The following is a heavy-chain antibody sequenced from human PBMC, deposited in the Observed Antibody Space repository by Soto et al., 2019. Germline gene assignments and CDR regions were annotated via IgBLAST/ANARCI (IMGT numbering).Heavy chain of an antibody. J-gene: IGHJ6*02. CDR2: TSGSGHYI. D-gene: IGHD3-16*01. CDR1: AFTSSNYS. Sequence: EVRLLESGGGLVQPGGSLRLYCAASAFTSSNYSMSWVRQAPGKGLEWVSTTSGSGHYIQYRDSVKGRFTISRDNSKNTLYLQMNSLSAEDTAVYYSVGGAMLTPYYYGLDVWGQGTTVTVSS. V-gene: IGHV3-23*01. CDR3: VGGAMLTPYYYGLDV.